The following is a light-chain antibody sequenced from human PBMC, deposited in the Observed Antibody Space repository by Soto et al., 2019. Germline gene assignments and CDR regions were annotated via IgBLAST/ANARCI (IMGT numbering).Light chain of an antibody. J-gene: IGKJ1*01. V-gene: IGKV1-5*01. CDR3: QQYNSYSPWT. CDR2: DAS. CDR1: QSISSW. Sequence: DIHITYSPSTLSASVGDRVTITCRASQSISSWLARYQQKPGKAPKPLIYDASSLESGVPSRFSGSGSGTEFTLTISRLQPDDFATYYCQQYNSYSPWTFGQGTKVEIK.